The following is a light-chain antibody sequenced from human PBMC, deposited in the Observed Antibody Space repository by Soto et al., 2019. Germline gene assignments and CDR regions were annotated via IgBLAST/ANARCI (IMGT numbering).Light chain of an antibody. J-gene: IGLJ1*01. V-gene: IGLV2-14*01. CDR3: SSYVSGANYA. CDR1: SSDIGVYNS. Sequence: LTQPASVSVSLGHAITISCTGTSSDIGVYNSVSWYQYHPGKVPRLLIFEVSDRPSGVSNRFSGSKSGNTASLTISGLQAEGEADYSCSSYVSGANYAFGTGTKVTVL. CDR2: EVS.